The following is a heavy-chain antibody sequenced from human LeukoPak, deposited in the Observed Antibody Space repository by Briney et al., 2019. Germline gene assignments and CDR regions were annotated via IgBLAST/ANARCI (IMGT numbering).Heavy chain of an antibody. D-gene: IGHD1-26*01. J-gene: IGHJ4*02. CDR2: INSDGSVT. Sequence: GSLRLSSAASGFTFTNYWMHWVRQAPGEGLVWVSRINSDGSVTRYADSVKGRFTISRDNAKNTVFLQMNSLRTEDTAVYYCARDRGALDYWGQGTLVTVSS. V-gene: IGHV3-74*01. CDR3: ARDRGALDY. CDR1: GFTFTNYW.